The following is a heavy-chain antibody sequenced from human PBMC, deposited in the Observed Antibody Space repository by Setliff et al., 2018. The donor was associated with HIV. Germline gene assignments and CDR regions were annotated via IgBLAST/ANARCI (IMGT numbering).Heavy chain of an antibody. Sequence: PSETLSLTCIVSGGSIGSTSFYGGWIRQPPGKGLEWIGTLYFSGRTYYSPSLKSRVAMSVDKSKNQFSLKLKSVTVADTALYFCATRPADSKWYGVFDYWGQGTLVTVSS. D-gene: IGHD6-13*01. V-gene: IGHV4-39*01. CDR1: GGSIGSTSFY. CDR2: LYFSGRT. J-gene: IGHJ4*02. CDR3: ATRPADSKWYGVFDY.